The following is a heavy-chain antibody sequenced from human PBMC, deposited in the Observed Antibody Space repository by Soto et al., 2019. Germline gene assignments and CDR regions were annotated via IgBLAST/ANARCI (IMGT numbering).Heavy chain of an antibody. CDR3: ARDYYDSSE. V-gene: IGHV3-30-3*01. CDR2: ISYDGSNK. Sequence: QVQLVESGGGVVQPGRSLRLSCAASGFTFSSYAMHWVRQAPGKGLEWVAGISYDGSNKYYADSVKGRFTISRDNSKNTLYLQMNSLRAEDTAVYYCARDYYDSSEWGQGTLVTVSS. CDR1: GFTFSSYA. J-gene: IGHJ4*02. D-gene: IGHD3-22*01.